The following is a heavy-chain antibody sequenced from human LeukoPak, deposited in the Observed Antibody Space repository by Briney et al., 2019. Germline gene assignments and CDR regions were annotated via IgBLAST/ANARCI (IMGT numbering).Heavy chain of an antibody. J-gene: IGHJ6*03. Sequence: PSQTLSLTCAVYGASFSGYYWSWIRQPPGKGLEWIGEINHSGSTNYNPSLKSRVTISVDTSKNQFSLRLSSVTAADTAVYYCARGLADGLRFGYYYYYMDVWGKGTTVTVSS. CDR2: INHSGST. D-gene: IGHD3-3*01. CDR3: ARGLADGLRFGYYYYYMDV. V-gene: IGHV4-34*01. CDR1: GASFSGYY.